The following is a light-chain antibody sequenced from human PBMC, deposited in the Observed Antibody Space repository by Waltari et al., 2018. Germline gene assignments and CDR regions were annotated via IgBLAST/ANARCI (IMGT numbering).Light chain of an antibody. V-gene: IGKV3-15*01. CDR2: HAS. CDR3: QQYNNWPPST. J-gene: IGKJ1*01. Sequence: EIVLTQSPAPLSLSPGERATLSCRASESVASNLAWYQQRPGQAPRLLIFHASTRATGIPAKFSGSGSGTEFTLTISSLQSEDFAVYYCQQYNNWPPSTFGQGTKVEIK. CDR1: ESVASN.